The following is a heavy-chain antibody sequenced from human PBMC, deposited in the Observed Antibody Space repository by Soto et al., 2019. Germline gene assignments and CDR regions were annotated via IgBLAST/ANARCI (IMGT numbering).Heavy chain of an antibody. CDR3: TTDRLLTPWFDP. Sequence: PGGSLRLSCAASGSSFPNYPMHWVRQTPDKGLEWVGRIKSKTDGGTTDYAAPVKGRFTISRDDSKNTLYLQMNSLKTEDTAVYYCTTDRLLTPWFDPWGQGTLVTVSS. CDR2: IKSKTDGGTT. CDR1: GSSFPNYP. J-gene: IGHJ5*02. V-gene: IGHV3-15*01.